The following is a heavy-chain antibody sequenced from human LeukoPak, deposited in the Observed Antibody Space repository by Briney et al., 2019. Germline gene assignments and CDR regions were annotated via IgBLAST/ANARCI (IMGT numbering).Heavy chain of an antibody. J-gene: IGHJ5*02. CDR2: INPNSGGT. Sequence: ASVKVSCKASGYTFTGYYMHWVRQAPGQGLEWMGWINPNSGGTNYAQKFQGWVTMTRDTSISTAYMELSSLRSEDTAVYYCARESNWFDPWGQGTLVTVSS. CDR1: GYTFTGYY. V-gene: IGHV1-2*04. CDR3: ARESNWFDP.